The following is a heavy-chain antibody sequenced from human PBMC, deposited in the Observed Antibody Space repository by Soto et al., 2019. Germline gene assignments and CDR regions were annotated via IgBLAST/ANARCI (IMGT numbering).Heavy chain of an antibody. V-gene: IGHV3-33*01. D-gene: IGHD2-21*02. Sequence: GGSLRLSCAASGFTFSSYGMHWVRQAPGKGLEWVAVIWYDGSNKYYADSVKGRFTISRDNSKNTLYLQMNSLRAEDTAVYYCARDGGNSAIINWGQGTLVTVSS. J-gene: IGHJ4*02. CDR3: ARDGGNSAIIN. CDR2: IWYDGSNK. CDR1: GFTFSSYG.